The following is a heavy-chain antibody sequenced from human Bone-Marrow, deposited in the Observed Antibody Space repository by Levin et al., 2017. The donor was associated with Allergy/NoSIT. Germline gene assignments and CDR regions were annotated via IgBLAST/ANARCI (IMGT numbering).Heavy chain of an antibody. Sequence: GESLKISCAASGFTFNAYYMSWVRQAPGKGLEWVASIKQYDSERFYVDSVKGRFTISRDDAKNSVFLQMNRLTVEATAIECCASEVDELRDFEWMEAPDPPVADDIWGQGTSVTVSS. CDR1: GFTFNAYY. CDR3: ASEVDELRDFEWMEAPDPPVADDI. D-gene: IGHD3-9*01. J-gene: IGHJ3*02. CDR2: IKQYDSER. V-gene: IGHV3-7*04.